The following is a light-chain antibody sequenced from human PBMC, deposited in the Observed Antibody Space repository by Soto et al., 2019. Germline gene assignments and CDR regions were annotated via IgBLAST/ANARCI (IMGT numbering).Light chain of an antibody. CDR3: QQRSNWIT. CDR2: DAS. Sequence: EIVLTQSPATLSLSPGERATLSCRASQSVSSYLAWYQQKPGQAPRLLIYDASNRATGILARFSGSGSGTDFTLTISGLEPEDFAVYYCQQRSNWITFGQGTRLEIK. V-gene: IGKV3-11*01. CDR1: QSVSSY. J-gene: IGKJ5*01.